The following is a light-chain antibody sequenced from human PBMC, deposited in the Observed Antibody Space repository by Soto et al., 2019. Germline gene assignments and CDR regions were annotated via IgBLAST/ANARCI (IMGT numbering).Light chain of an antibody. CDR2: GAS. Sequence: EIVLTQSPGTLSLSPGERATLSCRASHSISSTYLAWYQQKPGQAPRLLIYGASSRATGIPDRFSGSGAGREVTLTISRLEPEDFAVYYCQQYGGSPPYTFGQGTKLEIK. J-gene: IGKJ2*01. CDR3: QQYGGSPPYT. V-gene: IGKV3-20*01. CDR1: HSISSTY.